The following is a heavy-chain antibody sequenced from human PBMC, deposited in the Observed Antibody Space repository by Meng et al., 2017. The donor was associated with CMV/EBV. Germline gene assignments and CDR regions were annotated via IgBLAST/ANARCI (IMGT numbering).Heavy chain of an antibody. J-gene: IGHJ4*02. Sequence: SETLSLTCTVSGGSISSYCWSWIRQPPGKGLEWIGYINYSGSTNYNPSLKSRVTISVDTSKNQFSLKLSSVTAADTAVYYCARVCYYDSSGYYYEGAYYFDYWGQGTLVTVSS. CDR3: ARVCYYDSSGYYYEGAYYFDY. D-gene: IGHD3-22*01. CDR2: INYSGST. V-gene: IGHV4-59*12. CDR1: GGSISSYC.